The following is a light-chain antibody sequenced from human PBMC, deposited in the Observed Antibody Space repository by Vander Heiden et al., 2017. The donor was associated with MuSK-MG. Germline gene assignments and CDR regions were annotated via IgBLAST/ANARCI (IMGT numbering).Light chain of an antibody. Sequence: DIQMTQSPSSLSASVGDRVSITCRASQSISSYLNWYQQRPGKAPKLLIYAASSLQSGVPSRFSGTGSGTDFTLTISRLQPEDFATYYCQQCDRAPYTFGQGTKMXIK. CDR2: AAS. CDR1: QSISSY. CDR3: QQCDRAPYT. V-gene: IGKV1-39*01. J-gene: IGKJ2*01.